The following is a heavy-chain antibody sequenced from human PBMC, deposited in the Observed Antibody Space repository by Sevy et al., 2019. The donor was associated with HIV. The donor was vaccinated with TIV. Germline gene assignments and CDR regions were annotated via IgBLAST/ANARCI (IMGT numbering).Heavy chain of an antibody. CDR1: GVSISGGAYY. CDR2: ISYTGRT. J-gene: IGHJ5*02. Sequence: SETLSLTCTVSGVSISGGAYYWGRIRQPPGKGLEWIGSISYTGRTYYNPSLKSRVTISVDTSKNQFSLKLTSVTAADTAVYYCARRGDNNWFDPWGQGTLVTVSS. V-gene: IGHV4-39*01. D-gene: IGHD2-15*01. CDR3: ARRGDNNWFDP.